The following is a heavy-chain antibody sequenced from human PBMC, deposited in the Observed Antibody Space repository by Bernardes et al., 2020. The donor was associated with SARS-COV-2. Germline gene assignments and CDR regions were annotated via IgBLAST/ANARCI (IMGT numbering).Heavy chain of an antibody. CDR3: ATSRGYRDY. Sequence: GGSLRLSCAASGFTFSSCWMSWVRKAPGKGPEWVANIAEDGGGKYYGDSVKGRFIISRDNARNSLYLQMNSLGAGDTAVYYCATSRGYRDYWGQGTLVTVSS. V-gene: IGHV3-7*03. J-gene: IGHJ4*02. CDR1: GFTFSSCW. CDR2: IAEDGGGK. D-gene: IGHD3-10*01.